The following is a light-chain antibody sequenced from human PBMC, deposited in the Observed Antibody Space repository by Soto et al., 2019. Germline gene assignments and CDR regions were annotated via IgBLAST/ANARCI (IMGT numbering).Light chain of an antibody. Sequence: ILLTQSPGTLSLSPWERATLSWRASQSISSSYLAWYQQKPGQAHRLLIYDASSRATGIPDRCSGSGSGTDCTLTISRLEPEDFAVYYCQQYVSSPPTFGQGTKVDI. CDR1: QSISSSY. V-gene: IGKV3-20*01. CDR3: QQYVSSPPT. CDR2: DAS. J-gene: IGKJ1*01.